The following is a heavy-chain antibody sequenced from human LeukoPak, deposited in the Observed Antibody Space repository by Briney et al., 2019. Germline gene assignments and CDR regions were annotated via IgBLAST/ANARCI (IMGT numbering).Heavy chain of an antibody. D-gene: IGHD6-6*01. CDR1: GFTFSNAW. V-gene: IGHV3-20*01. CDR2: INWNGGST. Sequence: PGGSLRLSCAASGFTFSNAWMSWVRQAPGKGLEWVSGINWNGGSTGYADSVKGRFTISRDNAKNSLYLQMNSLRAEDTALYHCARGGGPAGSSSIDYWGQGTLVTVSS. CDR3: ARGGGPAGSSSIDY. J-gene: IGHJ4*02.